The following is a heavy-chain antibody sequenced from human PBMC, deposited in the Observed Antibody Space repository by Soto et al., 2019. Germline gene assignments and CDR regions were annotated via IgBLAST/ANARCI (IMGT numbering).Heavy chain of an antibody. Sequence: GGSLRLSCEASGFTFTTYWMHWVRQAPGKGLVWVSRINGDGSGTSYADSVKGRFTISRDNGKNTLYLQMNSLRAEDTAVYYCEKGYSGYEYGYWGQGTLVTAPQ. CDR3: EKGYSGYEYGY. D-gene: IGHD5-12*01. J-gene: IGHJ4*02. V-gene: IGHV3-74*01. CDR2: INGDGSGT. CDR1: GFTFTTYW.